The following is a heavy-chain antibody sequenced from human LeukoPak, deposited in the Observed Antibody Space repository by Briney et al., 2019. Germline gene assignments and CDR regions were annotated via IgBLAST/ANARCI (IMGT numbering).Heavy chain of an antibody. J-gene: IGHJ4*02. V-gene: IGHV3-23*01. D-gene: IGHD5-18*01. Sequence: GGSLRLSCAASGFTFSSYAMNWVRQAPGKGLEWVSAISGSGGSTYYADSVKGRFTISRDSSRSTLYLQMNSLRAEDTALYYCARDRSSYGSLLSDFWGQGTLVTVSS. CDR3: ARDRSSYGSLLSDF. CDR1: GFTFSSYA. CDR2: ISGSGGST.